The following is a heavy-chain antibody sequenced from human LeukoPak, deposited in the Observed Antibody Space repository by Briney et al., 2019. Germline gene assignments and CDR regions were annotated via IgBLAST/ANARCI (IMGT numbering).Heavy chain of an antibody. D-gene: IGHD6-25*01. Sequence: GGSLRLSCAVSGFTVSSNYMSWVRQAPGEGLEWVSVIYSGTNTYYADSVKGRFIISRDNPKNMLYLQMNSLRAEDTAVYYCARVASGTLDYWGQGTLVTVSS. J-gene: IGHJ4*02. CDR3: ARVASGTLDY. V-gene: IGHV3-53*01. CDR2: IYSGTNT. CDR1: GFTVSSNY.